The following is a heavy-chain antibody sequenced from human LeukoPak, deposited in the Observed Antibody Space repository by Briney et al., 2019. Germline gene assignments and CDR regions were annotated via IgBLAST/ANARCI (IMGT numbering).Heavy chain of an antibody. CDR2: ISAYNGNT. J-gene: IGHJ4*02. V-gene: IGHV1-18*01. CDR3: ARDRASGIVDY. Sequence: ASVKVSCKASGYTFTSHGISWVRQAPGQGLEWMGWISAYNGNTKYAQKLQGRVTMTTDTSASTAYMELRSLRSDDTAVYYCARDRASGIVDYWGQGTLVTVSS. CDR1: GYTFTSHG. D-gene: IGHD6-13*01.